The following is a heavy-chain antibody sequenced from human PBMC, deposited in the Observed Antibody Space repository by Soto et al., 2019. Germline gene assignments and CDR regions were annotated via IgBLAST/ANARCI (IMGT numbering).Heavy chain of an antibody. V-gene: IGHV1-8*01. Sequence: QVQLVQSGAEVKKPGASVKVSCKASGYTFTSYDINWVRQATGQGLEWMGWMNPNSGNTGFAQKFQGRVTMTRNNSISTAYMQLSSTSSEDTAVYYCARGPQDILDHWGQGTLVTVSS. CDR3: ARGPQDILDH. D-gene: IGHD2-15*01. CDR1: GYTFTSYD. J-gene: IGHJ4*02. CDR2: MNPNSGNT.